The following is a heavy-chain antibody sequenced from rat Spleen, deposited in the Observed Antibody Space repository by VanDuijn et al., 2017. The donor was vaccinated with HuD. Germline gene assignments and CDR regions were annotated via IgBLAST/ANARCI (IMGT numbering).Heavy chain of an antibody. CDR3: ARLAMYTTDYYYEVGVMDA. J-gene: IGHJ4*01. Sequence: EVQLVESGGGLVQPGRSLKLSCAASGFTYSNYVMAWVSQAPTKGLEWVASISTGGGNTYYRDSVKGRFTISRDNAKNTLYLQMDSLRSEDTATYYCARLAMYTTDYYYEVGVMDAWGQGASVTVSS. V-gene: IGHV5S13*01. CDR1: GFTYSNYV. CDR2: ISTGGGNT. D-gene: IGHD1-6*01.